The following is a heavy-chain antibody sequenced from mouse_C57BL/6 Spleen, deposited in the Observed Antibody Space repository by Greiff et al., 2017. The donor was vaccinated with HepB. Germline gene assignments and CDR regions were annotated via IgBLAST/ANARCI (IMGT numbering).Heavy chain of an antibody. J-gene: IGHJ2*01. D-gene: IGHD2-1*01. CDR1: GYTFTSYW. CDR2: IDPNSGGT. CDR3: ARDGNYEYYFDY. V-gene: IGHV1-72*01. Sequence: QVQLQQPGAELVKPGASVKLSCKASGYTFTSYWMHWVKQRPGRGLGWMGRIDPNSGGTKYNEKFKSKATLTVDKPSSTAYMQLSSLTSEDSAVYYCARDGNYEYYFDYWGQGTTLTVSS.